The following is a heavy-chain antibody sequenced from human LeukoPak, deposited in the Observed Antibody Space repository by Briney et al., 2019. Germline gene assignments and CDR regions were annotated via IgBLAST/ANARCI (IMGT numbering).Heavy chain of an antibody. V-gene: IGHV3-74*01. CDR3: ARERTYYYYYMDV. CDR2: INSDGSST. Sequence: PGGSLRLSCAASGFIFSSYWMHWVRQAPGKGLVWVSRINSDGSSTSYADSVKGRFTISRDNAKNTLYLQMNSLRAEDTAVYYCARERTYYYYYMDVWGKGTTVTVSS. J-gene: IGHJ6*03. CDR1: GFIFSSYW.